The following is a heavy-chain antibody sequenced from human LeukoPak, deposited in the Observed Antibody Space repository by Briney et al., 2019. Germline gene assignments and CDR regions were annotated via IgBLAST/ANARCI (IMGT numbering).Heavy chain of an antibody. CDR2: INPSGGST. CDR1: GYTFTSYY. J-gene: IGHJ6*03. CDR3: ARGRGPPRALYYYYYYYMDV. V-gene: IGHV1-46*01. Sequence: GASVKVSCKASGYTFTSYYMHWVRQAPGQGLEWMGIINPSGGSTSYAQKFQGRVTMTRDTSTSTVYMELSSLRSEDTAVYYCARGRGPPRALYYYYYYYMDVWGKGTTVTVSS.